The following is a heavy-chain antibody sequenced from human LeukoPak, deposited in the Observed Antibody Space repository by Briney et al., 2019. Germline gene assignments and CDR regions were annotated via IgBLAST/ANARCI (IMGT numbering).Heavy chain of an antibody. CDR1: GDSVSSISAA. D-gene: IGHD3-10*01. CDR2: TYYRSKWYN. V-gene: IGHV6-1*01. Sequence: SQTLSLTCAISGDSVSSISAAWNWIRQSPSRGLEWLGRTYYRSKWYNDYAVSVKSRITINPDTSKNQFSLQLNSVTPEDTAVYYCAGTLLWFGEFSYNWFDPWGQGTLVTASS. CDR3: AGTLLWFGEFSYNWFDP. J-gene: IGHJ5*02.